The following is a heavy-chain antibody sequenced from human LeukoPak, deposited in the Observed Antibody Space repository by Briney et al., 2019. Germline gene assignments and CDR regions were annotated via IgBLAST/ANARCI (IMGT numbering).Heavy chain of an antibody. J-gene: IGHJ4*02. CDR2: ISGSGGST. V-gene: IGHV3-23*01. Sequence: PGGSLRLSCAASGFTFSSCAMSWVRQAPGKGLEWVSAISGSGGSTYYADSVKGRFTISRDNSKDTLYLQMNSLRAEDTAVYYCAKKGIYYYDSSGLDYWGQGTLVTVSS. CDR3: AKKGIYYYDSSGLDY. CDR1: GFTFSSCA. D-gene: IGHD3-22*01.